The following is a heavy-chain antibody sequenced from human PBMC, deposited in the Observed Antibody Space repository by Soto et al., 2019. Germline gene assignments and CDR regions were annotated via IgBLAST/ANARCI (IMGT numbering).Heavy chain of an antibody. CDR1: GYTFTSYD. CDR3: ARERSSGWYVDY. D-gene: IGHD6-19*01. V-gene: IGHV1-8*01. J-gene: IGHJ4*02. Sequence: QVQLVQSGAEVKKPGASVKVSCKASGYTFTSYDINWVRQATGQGLEWMGWMNPNSGNTGYAQKCKGRVAMTSNTSISAAYMELSSLRSEDTAVYYCARERSSGWYVDYWGQGTLVTVSS. CDR2: MNPNSGNT.